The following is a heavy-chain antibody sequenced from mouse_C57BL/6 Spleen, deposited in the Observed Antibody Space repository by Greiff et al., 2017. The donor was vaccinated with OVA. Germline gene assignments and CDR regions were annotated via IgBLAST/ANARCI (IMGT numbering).Heavy chain of an antibody. CDR3: TRGDYGSRGYFDY. CDR1: GYTFTDYE. Sequence: QVQLKESGAELVRPGASVTLSCKASGYTFTDYEMHWVKQTPVHGLEWIGAIDPETGGTAYNQKFKGKAILTADKSSSTAYMELRSLTSEDSAVYYCTRGDYGSRGYFDYWGQGTTLTVSS. CDR2: IDPETGGT. V-gene: IGHV1-15*01. J-gene: IGHJ2*01. D-gene: IGHD1-1*01.